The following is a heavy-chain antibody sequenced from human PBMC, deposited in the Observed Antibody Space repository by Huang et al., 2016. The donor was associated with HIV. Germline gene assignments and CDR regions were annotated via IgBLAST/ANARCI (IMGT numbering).Heavy chain of an antibody. CDR1: GFTFNSFW. Sequence: EVQLVESGGGLVQPGGSLRLSCAASGFTFNSFWMSWVRQAPGKGLEWVANIKQDGSEKGYVDSVKVRFTISRDNAKNSLYLQMNSLRAEDTAVYYCARMRGSYNFDYWGQGTLVTVSS. V-gene: IGHV3-7*01. D-gene: IGHD1-26*01. J-gene: IGHJ4*02. CDR2: IKQDGSEK. CDR3: ARMRGSYNFDY.